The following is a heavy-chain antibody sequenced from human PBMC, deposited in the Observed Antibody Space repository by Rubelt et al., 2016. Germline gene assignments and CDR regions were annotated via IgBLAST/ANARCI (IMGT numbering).Heavy chain of an antibody. CDR2: INHSGTT. J-gene: IGHJ5*02. V-gene: IGHV4-34*01. CDR3: ARLGYNWTYAWFDP. Sequence: QVQLQQWGAGLLKPSETLSLTCAVYGGSFSGYYWSWIRQPPGKGLEWIGEINHSGTTNYNPSLKSRVTISLDTSKNQFPRKLAVVTSADTAVYSCARLGYNWTYAWFDPWGQGTLVTVSS. CDR1: GGSFSGYY. D-gene: IGHD1-20*01.